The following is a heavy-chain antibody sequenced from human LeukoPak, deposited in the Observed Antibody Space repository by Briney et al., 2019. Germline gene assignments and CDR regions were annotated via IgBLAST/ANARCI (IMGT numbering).Heavy chain of an antibody. Sequence: GGSLRLSCAASGFTFDDYAMHWVRQAPGKGLEWVSGICWNSGSIGYADSVKGRFTISRDNAKNSLYLQMNSLRAEDTALYYCAKDMHYDSSGYYHTTFDYWGQGTLVTVSS. CDR2: ICWNSGSI. J-gene: IGHJ4*02. D-gene: IGHD3-22*01. CDR3: AKDMHYDSSGYYHTTFDY. V-gene: IGHV3-9*01. CDR1: GFTFDDYA.